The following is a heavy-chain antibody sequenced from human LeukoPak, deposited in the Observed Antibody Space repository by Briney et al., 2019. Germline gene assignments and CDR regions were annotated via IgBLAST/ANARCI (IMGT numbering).Heavy chain of an antibody. CDR2: IRNKAYGGTA. Sequence: GRSLRLSCTASGFTFSDYAMSWFRQAPGKGLEWVGFIRNKAYGGTAEYAASVKGRFTISRDDSKTIAYLQMNSLKTEDTAVYYCTREKRYFDWFQADYWGQGTLVPVSS. V-gene: IGHV3-49*03. CDR3: TREKRYFDWFQADY. D-gene: IGHD3-9*01. CDR1: GFTFSDYA. J-gene: IGHJ4*02.